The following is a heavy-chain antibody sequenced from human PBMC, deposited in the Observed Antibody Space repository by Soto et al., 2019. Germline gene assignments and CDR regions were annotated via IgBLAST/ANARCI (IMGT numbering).Heavy chain of an antibody. D-gene: IGHD2-8*02. CDR3: VKDRSDTWSFDY. V-gene: IGHV3-30*18. Sequence: GGSLRLSCVASGFTFSSCAMHWVRQVPGKGLEWLAVVTHDGTLYPYADSVKGRFSFSRDNSRKTLYLQMNGLRPGDTALYYCVKDRSDTWSFDYWGQGTLVTVSS. J-gene: IGHJ4*02. CDR1: GFTFSSCA. CDR2: VTHDGTLY.